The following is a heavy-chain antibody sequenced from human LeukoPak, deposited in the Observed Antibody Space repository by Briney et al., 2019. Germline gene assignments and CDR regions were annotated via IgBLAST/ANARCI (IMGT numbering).Heavy chain of an antibody. J-gene: IGHJ4*02. CDR3: TTTLAVAGTSMGY. Sequence: GGSLRLSCAASGFTFNDAWMTWLRQAPGKGLEWVGRVKSKTDGGTTDYAAPVKGRFTISRDDSKTTLYLQMNSLKTEDTAVYYCTTTLAVAGTSMGYWGQGTLVTVSS. CDR2: VKSKTDGGTT. CDR1: GFTFNDAW. D-gene: IGHD6-19*01. V-gene: IGHV3-15*01.